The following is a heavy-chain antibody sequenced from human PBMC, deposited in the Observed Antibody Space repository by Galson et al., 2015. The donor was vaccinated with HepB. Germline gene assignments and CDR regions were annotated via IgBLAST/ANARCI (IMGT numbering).Heavy chain of an antibody. CDR2: TYYRSKWYN. J-gene: IGHJ4*02. V-gene: IGHV6-1*01. CDR1: GDSVSSNSAA. CDR3: AREQITMVRGVISF. Sequence: CAISGDSVSSNSAAWNWIRQSPSRGLEWLGRTYYRSKWYNDYAVSVKSRITINPDTSKNQFSLKLSSVTAADTAVYYCAREQITMVRGVISFWGQGTLVTVSS. D-gene: IGHD3-10*01.